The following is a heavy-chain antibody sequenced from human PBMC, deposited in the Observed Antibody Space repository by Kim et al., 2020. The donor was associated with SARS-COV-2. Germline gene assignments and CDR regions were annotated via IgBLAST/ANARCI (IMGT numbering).Heavy chain of an antibody. CDR3: ARDGVVGAIDY. V-gene: IGHV1-18*01. J-gene: IGHJ4*02. Sequence: NYAQKLQGRVTMTTDTSTSTAYMELRSLRSDDTAVYYCARDGVVGAIDYWGQGTLVTVSS. D-gene: IGHD1-26*01.